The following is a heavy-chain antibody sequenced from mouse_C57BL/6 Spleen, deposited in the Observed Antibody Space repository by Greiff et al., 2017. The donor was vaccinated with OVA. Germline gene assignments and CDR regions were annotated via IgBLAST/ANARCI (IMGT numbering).Heavy chain of an antibody. V-gene: IGHV1-52*01. CDR2: IDPSDSET. J-gene: IGHJ3*01. CDR1: GYTFTSYW. CDR3: ARDDYDVFAY. D-gene: IGHD2-4*01. Sequence: QVQLKQSGAELVRPGSSVKLSCKASGYTFTSYWMHWVKQRPIQGLEWIGNIDPSDSETHYNQKFKDKATLTVDKSSSTAYMQLSSLTSEDSAVYYCARDDYDVFAYWGQGTLVTVSA.